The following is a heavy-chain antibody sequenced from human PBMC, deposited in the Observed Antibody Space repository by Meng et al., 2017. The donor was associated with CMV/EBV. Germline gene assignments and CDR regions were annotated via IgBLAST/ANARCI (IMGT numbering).Heavy chain of an antibody. D-gene: IGHD1-1*01. CDR2: ISYDGSNK. V-gene: IGHV3-30-3*01. CDR3: ASLTTGGSSRTLDY. Sequence: GESLKISCAASGFTFSSYAMHWVRQAPGKGPEWVAVISYDGSNKYYADSVKGRFTISRDNSKNTLYLQMNSLRAEDTAVYYCASLTTGGSSRTLDYWGQGTLVTVSS. J-gene: IGHJ4*02. CDR1: GFTFSSYA.